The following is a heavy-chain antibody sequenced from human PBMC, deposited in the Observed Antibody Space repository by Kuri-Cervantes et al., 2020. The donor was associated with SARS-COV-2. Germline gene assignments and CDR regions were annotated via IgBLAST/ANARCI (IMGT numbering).Heavy chain of an antibody. D-gene: IGHD3-10*01. CDR3: ATENYYGSGRPY. J-gene: IGHJ4*02. CDR2: FDPEDGET. Sequence: ASVKVSCKVSGYTLTELSMHWVRQAPGKGLEWMGGFDPEDGETIYAQKFQGRVTMTEDTSTDTAYVELSSLRSEDTAVYYCATENYYGSGRPYWGQGTLVTVSS. V-gene: IGHV1-24*01. CDR1: GYTLTELS.